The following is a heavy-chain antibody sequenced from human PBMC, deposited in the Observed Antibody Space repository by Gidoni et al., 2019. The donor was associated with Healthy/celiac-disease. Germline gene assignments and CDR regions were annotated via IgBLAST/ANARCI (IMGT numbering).Heavy chain of an antibody. J-gene: IGHJ4*02. CDR2: MNPSSGNT. D-gene: IGHD3-10*01. CDR1: GYTFTSYD. Sequence: QVQLVQSGAEVKKPGASVKVSCKASGYTFTSYDINGVRQATGQGLEWMGWMNPSSGNTGYAQKFQGRVTMTRNTSISTAYMELSSLRSEDTAVYYGARSLKTTAGRVRGGGSAGYWGQGTLVTVSS. CDR3: ARSLKTTAGRVRGGGSAGY. V-gene: IGHV1-8*01.